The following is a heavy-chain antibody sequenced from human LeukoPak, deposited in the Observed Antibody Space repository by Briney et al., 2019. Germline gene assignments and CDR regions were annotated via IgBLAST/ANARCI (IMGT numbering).Heavy chain of an antibody. D-gene: IGHD2-2*01. J-gene: IGHJ3*02. V-gene: IGHV3-13*04. Sequence: GGALRLSCAASGFNFSSYDMHWVRQATGKGLEWVSAIGTAGDTYYPGSVKGRFTISRENAKNSLYLQMNSLRAGDTAVYYCARAEGYCSSTSCYAGGNDAFDIWGQGTMVTVSS. CDR1: GFNFSSYD. CDR3: ARAEGYCSSTSCYAGGNDAFDI. CDR2: IGTAGDT.